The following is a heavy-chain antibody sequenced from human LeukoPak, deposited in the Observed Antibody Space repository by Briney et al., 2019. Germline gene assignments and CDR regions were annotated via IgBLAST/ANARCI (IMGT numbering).Heavy chain of an antibody. V-gene: IGHV3-23*01. D-gene: IGHD6-13*01. CDR2: ISGSGGTT. Sequence: PGGSLRLSCAASGFTFSSYVMSWVRQAPGKGLEWVSGISGSGGTTNYADSVKGRFTISRDNSKNTVYLQMNSLRAEDTAFYYCAKGVGYSSSWYYFDYWGQGTLVTVSS. CDR1: GFTFSSYV. J-gene: IGHJ4*02. CDR3: AKGVGYSSSWYYFDY.